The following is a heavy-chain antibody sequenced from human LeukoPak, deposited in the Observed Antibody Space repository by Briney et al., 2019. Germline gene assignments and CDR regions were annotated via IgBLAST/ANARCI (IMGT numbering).Heavy chain of an antibody. Sequence: SETLSLTCAVYGGSFSGYYWSRIRQPPGKGLEWIGEINHSGSTNYNPSLKSRVTISVDTSKNQFSLKLSSVTAADTAVYYCARGRTGALRFLEWFPNWFDPWGQGTLVTVSS. J-gene: IGHJ5*02. CDR3: ARGRTGALRFLEWFPNWFDP. CDR2: INHSGST. CDR1: GGSFSGYY. D-gene: IGHD3-3*01. V-gene: IGHV4-34*01.